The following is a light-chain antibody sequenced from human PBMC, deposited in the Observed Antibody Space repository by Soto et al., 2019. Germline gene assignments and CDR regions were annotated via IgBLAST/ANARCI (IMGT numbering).Light chain of an antibody. V-gene: IGKV1-5*03. J-gene: IGKJ2*01. CDR1: QSVSIW. CDR3: QQYDSYPYT. Sequence: DIQMTQSPSTLSASVGDRVTIACRASQSVSIWLAWYQQKPGKAPKLLIYKASSLESGVSSRFSGSGSGTEFTLTISSLQPDDFASYYCQQYDSYPYTFGQGTKLEIK. CDR2: KAS.